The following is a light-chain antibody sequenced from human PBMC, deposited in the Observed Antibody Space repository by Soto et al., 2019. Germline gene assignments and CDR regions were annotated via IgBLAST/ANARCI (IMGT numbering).Light chain of an antibody. Sequence: AIQLTQSPSSLSASVGDRVTITCRASQGISSALAWYQQKPGKAPKLLIYDASSLESGVPSRFSGSGSGTDFTLTIIMRQPEEFENYYCQQFKIPLTFGGGNKVEIK. CDR3: QQFKIPLT. V-gene: IGKV1-13*02. CDR1: QGISSA. CDR2: DAS. J-gene: IGKJ4*01.